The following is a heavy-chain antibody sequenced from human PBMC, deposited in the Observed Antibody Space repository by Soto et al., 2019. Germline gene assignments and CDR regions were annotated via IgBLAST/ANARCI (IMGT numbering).Heavy chain of an antibody. CDR1: GYTFTSYG. CDR3: ARDWASSSRYYYYGMDV. Sequence: ASVKVPCKASGYTFTSYGISWVRQAPGQGLEWMGWISAYNGNTNYAQKLQGRVTMTTDTSTSTAYMELRSLRSDDTAVYYCARDWASSSRYYYYGMDVWGQGTTVTVS. J-gene: IGHJ6*02. V-gene: IGHV1-18*04. D-gene: IGHD6-6*01. CDR2: ISAYNGNT.